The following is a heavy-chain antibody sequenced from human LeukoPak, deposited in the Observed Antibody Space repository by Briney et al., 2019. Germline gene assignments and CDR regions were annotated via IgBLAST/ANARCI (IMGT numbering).Heavy chain of an antibody. V-gene: IGHV3-21*01. CDR3: ARTSPTSMDY. CDR2: ISNSSSYI. CDR1: GFTFSSYS. Sequence: PGGSLRLSSAASGFTFSSYSMNWVRQAPGKGVEWVSSISNSSSYIYYADSVKGRFTISRDNAKNSLYLQMNSLRAEDTAVYYCARTSPTSMDYWGQGTLVTVSS. J-gene: IGHJ4*02. D-gene: IGHD2-2*01.